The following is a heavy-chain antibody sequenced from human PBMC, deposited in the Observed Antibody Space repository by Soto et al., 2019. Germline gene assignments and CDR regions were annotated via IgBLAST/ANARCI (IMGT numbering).Heavy chain of an antibody. CDR3: ARDPNTDYWFDP. Sequence: QVQLVESGGGVVQPGRSLRLSCAASGFNFRNHGMHWVRQAPGKGLEWVAVIWYDGSNRYYGDSVKGRFTVSRDNLKNIVYLQMNSLRVEDTAVYYCARDPNTDYWFDPWGQGTLVTVSS. V-gene: IGHV3-33*01. CDR2: IWYDGSNR. J-gene: IGHJ5*02. CDR1: GFNFRNHG. D-gene: IGHD4-17*01.